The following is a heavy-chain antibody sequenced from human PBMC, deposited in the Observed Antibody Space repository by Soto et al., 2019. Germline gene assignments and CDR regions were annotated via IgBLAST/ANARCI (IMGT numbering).Heavy chain of an antibody. CDR3: ARDSSRSGYDPNYYYYGMDV. CDR2: ISYDGSNK. D-gene: IGHD5-12*01. V-gene: IGHV3-30-3*01. CDR1: GFTFSSYA. J-gene: IGHJ6*02. Sequence: GGSLRLSCAASGFTFSSYAMHWGRQAPGKGLERVAVISYDGSNKYYADSVKGRFTISRDNSKNTLYLQMNSLRAEDTAVYYCARDSSRSGYDPNYYYYGMDVWGQGTTVTVSS.